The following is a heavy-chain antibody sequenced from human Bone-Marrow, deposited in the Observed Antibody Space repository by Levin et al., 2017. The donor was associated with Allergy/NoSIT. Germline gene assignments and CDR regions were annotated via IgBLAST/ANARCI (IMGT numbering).Heavy chain of an antibody. D-gene: IGHD3-10*01. Sequence: PGESLKISCAASGFTFTDAWMNWVRQAPGKGLEWIGRIKSTSDGGTTDYAAPVKGRFTISRDDSESTVHLLMNSLKIEDTAIYYCTTLGSSRKFDYWGQGALVTVSS. CDR3: TTLGSSRKFDY. J-gene: IGHJ4*02. CDR2: IKSTSDGGTT. V-gene: IGHV3-15*01. CDR1: GFTFTDAW.